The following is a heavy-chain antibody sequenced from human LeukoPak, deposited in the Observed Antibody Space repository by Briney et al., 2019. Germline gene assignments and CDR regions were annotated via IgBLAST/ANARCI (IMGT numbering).Heavy chain of an antibody. D-gene: IGHD1-26*01. V-gene: IGHV3-74*01. Sequence: GRSLRLSCAASGFTFSSYWMHWVRQAPGKGLVWVSRINSDGSSTSYADSVKGRFTISRDNAKNTLYLQMNSLRAEDTAVYYCARRLGTRRDWFDPWGQGTLVTVSS. CDR3: ARRLGTRRDWFDP. CDR2: INSDGSST. CDR1: GFTFSSYW. J-gene: IGHJ5*02.